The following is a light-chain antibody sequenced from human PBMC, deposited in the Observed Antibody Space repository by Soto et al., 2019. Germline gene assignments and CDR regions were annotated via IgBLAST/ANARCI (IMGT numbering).Light chain of an antibody. CDR1: SSDVGAYNY. J-gene: IGLJ1*01. Sequence: QSVLTQPPSSSGSPGQSVTISCTGTSSDVGAYNYVSWYQQLPGKAPKLIIYEVSKRPSGVPDRFSGSKSGNTASLTVSALQAEDEADYHCSSYAGINNHYVFGTGTKATVL. CDR3: SSYAGINNHYV. CDR2: EVS. V-gene: IGLV2-8*01.